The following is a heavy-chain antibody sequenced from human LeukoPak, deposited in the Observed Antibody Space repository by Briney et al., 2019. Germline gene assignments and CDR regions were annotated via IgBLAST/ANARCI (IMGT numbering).Heavy chain of an antibody. CDR2: INHSGST. J-gene: IGHJ4*02. D-gene: IGHD2-15*01. V-gene: IGHV4-34*01. CDR1: GGSFSGYY. Sequence: SETLSLTCAVDGGSFSGYYWSWIRQPPGKGLEWIGEINHSGSTNYNPSLKSRVTISVDTSKNQSSLKLSSVTAADTAVYYCARGRVVVVVAATAYFDYWGQGTLVTVSS. CDR3: ARGRVVVVVAATAYFDY.